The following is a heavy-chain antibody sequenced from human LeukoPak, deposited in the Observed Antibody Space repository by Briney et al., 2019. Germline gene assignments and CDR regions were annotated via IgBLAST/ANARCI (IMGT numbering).Heavy chain of an antibody. D-gene: IGHD3-22*01. CDR1: GYTFTSYG. CDR2: ISAYNGNT. J-gene: IGHJ4*02. Sequence: ASVKVSCKASGYTFTSYGISWVRPAPGQGLEWMGWISAYNGNTNYAQKLQGRVTMTTDTSTSTAYMELRSLRSDDTAVYYCARNVMYYYDSSGYIREFDYWGQGTLVTVSS. V-gene: IGHV1-18*01. CDR3: ARNVMYYYDSSGYIREFDY.